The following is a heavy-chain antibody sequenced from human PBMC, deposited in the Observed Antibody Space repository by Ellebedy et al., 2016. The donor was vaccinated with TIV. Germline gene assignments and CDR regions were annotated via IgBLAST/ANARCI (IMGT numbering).Heavy chain of an antibody. J-gene: IGHJ3*02. CDR3: ARGTMGYDILTGHFGDDAFDI. CDR2: ISSSSSYI. CDR1: GFTFSSYA. V-gene: IGHV3-21*01. D-gene: IGHD3-9*01. Sequence: GESLKISCAASGFTFSSYAMSWVRQAPGKGLEWVSSISSSSSYIYYADSVKGRFTISRDNAKNSLYLQMNSLRAEDTAVYYCARGTMGYDILTGHFGDDAFDIWGQGTMVTVSS.